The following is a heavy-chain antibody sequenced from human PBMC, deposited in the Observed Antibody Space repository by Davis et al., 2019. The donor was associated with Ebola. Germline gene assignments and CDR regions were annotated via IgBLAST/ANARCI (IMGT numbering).Heavy chain of an antibody. CDR3: GRYS. J-gene: IGHJ4*02. CDR2: IYANGNT. D-gene: IGHD2-21*01. V-gene: IGHV3-53*01. Sequence: GESLKISCAASGLIVSSNYMAWVRQAPGRGLEWVSSIYANGNTHYADSVNGRFTISRDSAKHMLYLQMNSLRAEDTAVYYCGRYSWGQGTLVTVSS. CDR1: GLIVSSNY.